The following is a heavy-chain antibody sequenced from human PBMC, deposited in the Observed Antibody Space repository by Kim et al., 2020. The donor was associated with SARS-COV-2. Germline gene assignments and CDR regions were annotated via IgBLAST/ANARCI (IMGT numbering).Heavy chain of an antibody. CDR3: ARSSSSIAARGLYYYGMDV. CDR1: GYTFTSYY. CDR2: INPSGGST. D-gene: IGHD6-6*01. V-gene: IGHV1-46*01. Sequence: ASVKVSCKASGYTFTSYYMHWVRQAPGQGLEWMGIINPSGGSTSYAQKFQGRVTMTRDTSTSTVYMELSSLRSEDTAVYYCARSSSSIAARGLYYYGMDVWGQGTTVTVSS. J-gene: IGHJ6*02.